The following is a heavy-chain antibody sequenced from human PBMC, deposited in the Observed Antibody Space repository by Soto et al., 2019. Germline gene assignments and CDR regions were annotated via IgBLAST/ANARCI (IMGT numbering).Heavy chain of an antibody. V-gene: IGHV3-30*04. Sequence: QVQLVESGGGVVQPGTSLRLSCAASGFTFRSYVMYWVRQAPGKGLEWVALIAFDGNDKYYADSVKDRFTIARDNSKHTLYLQMNSLTAEDTAVYYCAKSSGTSFPQSRIFDFWGQGALVTVSS. CDR3: AKSSGTSFPQSRIFDF. CDR1: GFTFRSYV. D-gene: IGHD3-22*01. J-gene: IGHJ4*02. CDR2: IAFDGNDK.